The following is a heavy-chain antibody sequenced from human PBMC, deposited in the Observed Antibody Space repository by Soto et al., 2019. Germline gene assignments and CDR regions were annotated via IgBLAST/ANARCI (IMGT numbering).Heavy chain of an antibody. J-gene: IGHJ4*02. CDR1: GYPFTSYG. CDR3: ARDWSRYYDSSGLMWFY. Sequence: GGSVKVSFKASGYPFTSYGISLVRQAPGQGLEWLGWISAHNGDTRYAQNLQGRITMTTDTFTNTAYMELTSLTSDDTAVYYCARDWSRYYDSSGLMWFYWGQGTMVTVSS. V-gene: IGHV1-18*01. CDR2: ISAHNGDT. D-gene: IGHD3-22*01.